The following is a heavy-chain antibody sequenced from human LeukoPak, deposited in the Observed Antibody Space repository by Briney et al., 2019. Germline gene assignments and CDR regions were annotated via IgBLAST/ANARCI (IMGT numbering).Heavy chain of an antibody. CDR3: ARFKGSYYYYYMDV. J-gene: IGHJ6*03. CDR1: GFTFSRYS. V-gene: IGHV3-21*01. CDR2: ISSSSSYI. Sequence: GGSLRLSCAASGFTFSRYSMNWVRQAPGKGLEWVSSISSSSSYIYYADSVKGRFTISRDNAKNSLYLQMNSLRAEDTAVYYCARFKGSYYYYYMDVWGKGTTVTISS.